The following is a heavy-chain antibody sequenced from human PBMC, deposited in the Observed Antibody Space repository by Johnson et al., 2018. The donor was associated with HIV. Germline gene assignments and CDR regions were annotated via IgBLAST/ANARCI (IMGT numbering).Heavy chain of an antibody. V-gene: IGHV3-33*08. Sequence: VQVVESGGGVVQPGGSLRLSCAASGFTFSGYWMNWVRQAPGKGLEWVALIWYDGREKDYADSVKGRFTISRDNSKNTLYLQMNSLRAEDTAVYYCARGGVVTAIPNAFDIWGQGTMVTVSS. CDR2: IWYDGREK. CDR3: ARGGVVTAIPNAFDI. J-gene: IGHJ3*02. CDR1: GFTFSGYW. D-gene: IGHD2-21*02.